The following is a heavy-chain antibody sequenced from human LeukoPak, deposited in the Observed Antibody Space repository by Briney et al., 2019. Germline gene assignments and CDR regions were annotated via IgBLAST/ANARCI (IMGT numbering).Heavy chain of an antibody. D-gene: IGHD2-8*02. V-gene: IGHV3-23*01. CDR2: IFPSGGEI. CDR3: ATYRQVLLPFES. J-gene: IGHJ4*02. CDR1: GFTFSSYA. Sequence: QSGGSLRLSCAASGFTFSSYAMIWVRRPPGKGLEWVSSIFPSGGEIHYADSVRGRFTISRDNSKSTLSLQMNSLRAEDTAIYYCATYRQVLLPFESWGQGTLVTVSS.